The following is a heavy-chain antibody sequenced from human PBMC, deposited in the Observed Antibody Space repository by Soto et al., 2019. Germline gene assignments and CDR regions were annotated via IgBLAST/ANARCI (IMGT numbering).Heavy chain of an antibody. Sequence: QVQLVQSGAEVKKPGASVKVSCKASGYTFTSYGISWVRQAPGQGLEWMGWISAYNGNTNYEQKLQGRVTMTTETSTSKDHMELSSLRAHETGVYYCAVACTSWGDCAYWGKGTLVNVSS. CDR2: ISAYNGNT. CDR3: AVACTSWGDCAY. V-gene: IGHV1-18*01. J-gene: IGHJ4*02. CDR1: GYTFTSYG. D-gene: IGHD6-19*01.